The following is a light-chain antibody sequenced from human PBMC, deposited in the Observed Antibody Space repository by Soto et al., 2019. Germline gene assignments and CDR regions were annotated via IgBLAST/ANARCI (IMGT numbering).Light chain of an antibody. V-gene: IGLV2-14*01. CDR2: EVS. J-gene: IGLJ1*01. CDR1: SSDVGDYNS. Sequence: QSALTQPASVSGSPGQSITISCTRTSSDVGDYNSVSWYQQHPGKAPKLMIYEVSNRPSGVSNRFSGSKSGNTASLTISGLPAEDEADYNCSSYTSSSTYVFGTGTKVTVL. CDR3: SSYTSSSTYV.